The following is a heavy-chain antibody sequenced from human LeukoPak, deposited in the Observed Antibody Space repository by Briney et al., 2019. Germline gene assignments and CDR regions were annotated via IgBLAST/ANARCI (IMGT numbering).Heavy chain of an antibody. Sequence: ASVKVSCKASGYTFTSYAIHWVRQAPGQGLEWMGIINPSGGSTSYAQNFQGRVTMARDTSTSTVYMELSSLRSEDTAVYYCATWGSSSSPLPTMDVWGQGTTVTVSS. J-gene: IGHJ6*02. CDR3: ATWGSSSSPLPTMDV. CDR2: INPSGGST. V-gene: IGHV1-46*01. D-gene: IGHD6-13*01. CDR1: GYTFTSYA.